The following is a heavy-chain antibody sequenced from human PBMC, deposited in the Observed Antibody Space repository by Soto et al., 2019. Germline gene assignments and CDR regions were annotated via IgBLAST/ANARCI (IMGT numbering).Heavy chain of an antibody. CDR3: ARERAAVPRALNY. D-gene: IGHD6-13*01. J-gene: IGHJ4*02. Sequence: QVQLQESGTGLLKPSETLSLTCTASGGSISSYFYIWVRQPPGKGLEWIGSVYYTGTTDYNPSLKRRVTTSVDTSKPQFSLNLRSVTAADTAVYYCARERAAVPRALNYWGRGTRGTGSS. CDR2: VYYTGTT. V-gene: IGHV4-59*01. CDR1: GGSISSYF.